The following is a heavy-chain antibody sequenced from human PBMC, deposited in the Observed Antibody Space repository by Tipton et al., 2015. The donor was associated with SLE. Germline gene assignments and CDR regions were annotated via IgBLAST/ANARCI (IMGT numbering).Heavy chain of an antibody. CDR1: GGSISSYY. J-gene: IGHJ6*02. CDR3: AGGPNYYGSGSYGMDV. V-gene: IGHV4-59*08. CDR2: IYYSGST. Sequence: TLSLTCTVSGGSISSYYWSWIRQPPGKGLEWIGYIYYSGSTYYNPSLKSRVTISVDTSKNQFSLKLRSVTAADTAVYYCAGGPNYYGSGSYGMDVWGQGTTVTVSS. D-gene: IGHD3-10*01.